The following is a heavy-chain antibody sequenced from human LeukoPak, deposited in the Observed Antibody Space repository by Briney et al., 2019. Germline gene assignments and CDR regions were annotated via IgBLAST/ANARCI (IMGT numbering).Heavy chain of an antibody. CDR3: ARDGDSDFWSGYFQS. Sequence: SETLSLTCTVSGGSIRSYYWNWIRQPPGKGLEWIGHMYYSGTTNYNPSLKSRVTVSVDTSKNQFSLRLSSVTAADTAVYYCARDGDSDFWSGYFQSWGQGTLVTVSS. CDR2: MYYSGTT. V-gene: IGHV4-59*12. D-gene: IGHD3-3*01. J-gene: IGHJ4*02. CDR1: GGSIRSYY.